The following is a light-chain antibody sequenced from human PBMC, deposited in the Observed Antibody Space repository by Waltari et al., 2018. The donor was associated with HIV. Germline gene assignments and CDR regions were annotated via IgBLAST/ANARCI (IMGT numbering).Light chain of an antibody. CDR2: RNN. V-gene: IGLV1-47*01. CDR3: AAWDDSLSGQWV. CDR1: SSNIGSNF. Sequence: QSVLTQPPSASGTPGQRVTISCSGSSSNIGSNFVYWYQQLPGTAPKLLIYRNNQRPAGVPDRFSGSNSGSSASLSISGLRSEDEADYYCAAWDDSLSGQWVFGGGTKLTVL. J-gene: IGLJ3*02.